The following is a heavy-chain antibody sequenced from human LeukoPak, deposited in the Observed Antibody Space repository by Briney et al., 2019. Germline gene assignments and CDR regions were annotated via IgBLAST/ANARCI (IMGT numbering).Heavy chain of an antibody. CDR1: GGSISGYY. V-gene: IGHV4-34*01. D-gene: IGHD3-22*01. CDR2: INHSGST. J-gene: IGHJ4*02. Sequence: PSETLSLTCTVSGGSISGYYWSWIRQPPGKGLEWIGEINHSGSTNYNPSLKSRVTISVDTSKNQFSLKLSSVTAADTAVYYCARGHWGYYYDSSGYYAYFDYWGQGTLVTVSS. CDR3: ARGHWGYYYDSSGYYAYFDY.